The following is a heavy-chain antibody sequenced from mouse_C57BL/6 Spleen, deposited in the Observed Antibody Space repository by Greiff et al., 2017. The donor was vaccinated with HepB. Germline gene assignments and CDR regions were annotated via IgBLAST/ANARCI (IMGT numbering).Heavy chain of an antibody. CDR3: AREGDYGSSLFDY. CDR1: GYTFTSYG. V-gene: IGHV1-81*01. D-gene: IGHD1-1*01. Sequence: VQVVESGAELARPGASVKLSCKASGYTFTSYGISWVKQRTGQGLEWIGEIYPRSGNTYYNEKFKGKATLTADKSSSTAYMELRSLTSEDSAVYFCAREGDYGSSLFDYWGQGTTLTVSS. J-gene: IGHJ2*01. CDR2: IYPRSGNT.